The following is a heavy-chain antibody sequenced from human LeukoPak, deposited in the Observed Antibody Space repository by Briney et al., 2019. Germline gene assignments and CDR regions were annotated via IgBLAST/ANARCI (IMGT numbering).Heavy chain of an antibody. D-gene: IGHD6-19*01. CDR2: INSDGSST. Sequence: GGSLRLSCAASGFTFSSYWMHWVRQAPGKGLVWVSRINSDGSSTSYADSVKGRFTISRDNAKNTLYLQMNSLRAEDTAVYYCAREGYSSGWYHFDYWGQGTLVTVSS. V-gene: IGHV3-74*01. CDR3: AREGYSSGWYHFDY. J-gene: IGHJ4*02. CDR1: GFTFSSYW.